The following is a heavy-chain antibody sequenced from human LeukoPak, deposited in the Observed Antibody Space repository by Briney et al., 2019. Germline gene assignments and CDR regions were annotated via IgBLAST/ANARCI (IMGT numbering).Heavy chain of an antibody. Sequence: ASVKVSCKASGYTFTGHYMHWVRQAPTQGHEWMGWINPNSGGTNYAQKFWGRVTMTKDASMSTADMELGRLRSDDTAVYYCARDDIVVVPVGFDPWGQGTLVTVSS. J-gene: IGHJ5*02. D-gene: IGHD2-2*01. CDR3: ARDDIVVVPVGFDP. CDR1: GYTFTGHY. V-gene: IGHV1-2*02. CDR2: INPNSGGT.